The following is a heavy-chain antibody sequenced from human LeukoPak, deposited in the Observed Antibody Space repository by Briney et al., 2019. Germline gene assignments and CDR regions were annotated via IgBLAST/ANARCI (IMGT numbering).Heavy chain of an antibody. CDR3: ARQVLHTAMDY. D-gene: IGHD5-18*01. CDR2: ICYSGST. J-gene: IGHJ4*02. V-gene: IGHV4-61*01. CDR1: GGSVSSGSYY. Sequence: SETLSLTCTVSGGSVSSGSYYWSWLRQTPGKGLERIVYICYSGSTHYNPSPKSRFTISVDTSKNQFSLRLNSVTAADTAVYYCARQVLHTAMDYGGQGTLVRVS.